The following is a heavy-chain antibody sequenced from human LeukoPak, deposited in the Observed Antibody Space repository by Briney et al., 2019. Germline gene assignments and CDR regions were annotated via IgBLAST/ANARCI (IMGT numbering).Heavy chain of an antibody. CDR2: IRQGGSEK. Sequence: PGGSLRLSCAASGFTFSSYWMSWVRQAPGKGLEWVANIRQGGSEKYHVDSVKGRFTISRDNAKNSVYLQMNSLRAEDTAVYFCARGGGGLYDSSGYYRRDFDYWGQGTLVTVSS. D-gene: IGHD3-22*01. CDR3: ARGGGGLYDSSGYYRRDFDY. V-gene: IGHV3-7*05. CDR1: GFTFSSYW. J-gene: IGHJ4*02.